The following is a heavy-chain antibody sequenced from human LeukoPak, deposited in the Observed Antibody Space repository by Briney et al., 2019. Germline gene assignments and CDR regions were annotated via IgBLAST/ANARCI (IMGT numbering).Heavy chain of an antibody. CDR1: GGSISSYY. CDR3: ARDLRDYLYGMDV. J-gene: IGHJ6*02. V-gene: IGHV4-4*07. Sequence: SETLSLTCTVSGGSISSYYWSWIRQYAGKGLEWIGRIYPTGSTNYNPSLKSRATMSVDTSKNQFSLKLTSVTAADTAVYYCARDLRDYLYGMDVWGQGTTVNVSS. CDR2: IYPTGST.